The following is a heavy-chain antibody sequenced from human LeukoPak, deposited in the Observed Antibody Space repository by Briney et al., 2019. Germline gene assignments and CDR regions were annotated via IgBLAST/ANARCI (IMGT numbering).Heavy chain of an antibody. CDR1: GFTVSSNY. D-gene: IGHD5-18*01. CDR2: IYSGGST. V-gene: IGHV3-53*01. Sequence: PGGSLRLSCAVSGFTVSSNYMSWVRQAPGKGLEWVSLIYSGGSTYYADSVEGRFTISRDYSKNTLYLQMNSLRAEDTAVYYCARRGYDYGSPFDYWGQGTLVTVSS. J-gene: IGHJ4*02. CDR3: ARRGYDYGSPFDY.